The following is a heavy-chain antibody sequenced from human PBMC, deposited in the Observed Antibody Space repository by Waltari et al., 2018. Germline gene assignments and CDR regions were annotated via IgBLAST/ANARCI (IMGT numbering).Heavy chain of an antibody. CDR3: VGIRGGFWFFDL. J-gene: IGHJ2*01. Sequence: LVESGGHLVQPGGSLSLSCAASGFTCSSYSLDWVRQAPGKGLEWISYINGGGDTIYDADSVKGRFTISRDNGRDSVSLQMNSLITDDTAVYYCVGIRGGFWFFDLWGRGTLVTVSS. CDR2: INGGGDTI. V-gene: IGHV3-48*04. CDR1: GFTCSSYS. D-gene: IGHD3-10*01.